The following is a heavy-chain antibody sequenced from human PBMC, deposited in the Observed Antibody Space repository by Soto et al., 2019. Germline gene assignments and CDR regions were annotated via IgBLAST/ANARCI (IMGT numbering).Heavy chain of an antibody. CDR2: IHYTGST. CDR1: GGSISGGTYS. J-gene: IGHJ2*01. CDR3: ARHWRYSGSYSSFWYFDL. V-gene: IGHV4-39*01. D-gene: IGHD1-26*01. Sequence: SETLSLTCTVSGGSISGGTYSWGWIRQPPGKGLEWIGTIHYTGSTYYNPSLKSRVTVSVDTSKNESSLRLTSVTAPDTAVYFCARHWRYSGSYSSFWYFDLWGRAPLITVSS.